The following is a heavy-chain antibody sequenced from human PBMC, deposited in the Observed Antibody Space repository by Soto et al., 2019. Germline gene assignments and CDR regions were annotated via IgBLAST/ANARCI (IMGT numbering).Heavy chain of an antibody. Sequence: GESLKISCKGSGYSFTSYWIGWVRQMPGKGLEWMGIIYPGDSDTSYSPSFQGQVTISADKSISTAYLQWSSLKASDTAMYYCARRRYCSGGSCYSDFDYWGQGTLVTVSS. D-gene: IGHD2-15*01. CDR3: ARRRYCSGGSCYSDFDY. V-gene: IGHV5-51*01. CDR1: GYSFTSYW. J-gene: IGHJ4*02. CDR2: IYPGDSDT.